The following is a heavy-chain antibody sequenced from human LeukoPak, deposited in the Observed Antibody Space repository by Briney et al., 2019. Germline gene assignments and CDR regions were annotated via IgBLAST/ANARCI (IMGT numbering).Heavy chain of an antibody. D-gene: IGHD3-10*01. Sequence: SETLSLTCGVSGVSISSNNWWSWVRPPPGKGLEWIGDIYHSGSTNYNPSLKSRITLSLDDSENHFYLKLTSVTAADTALYYCARGAMLRGQDDYFDYGMDVWGQGTMVTVSS. J-gene: IGHJ6*02. V-gene: IGHV4-4*02. CDR2: IYHSGST. CDR1: GVSISSNNW. CDR3: ARGAMLRGQDDYFDYGMDV.